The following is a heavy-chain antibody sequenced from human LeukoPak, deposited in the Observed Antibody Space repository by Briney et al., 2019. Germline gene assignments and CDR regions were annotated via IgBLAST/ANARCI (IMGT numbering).Heavy chain of an antibody. J-gene: IGHJ4*02. CDR2: IYYSGST. CDR1: GGSISTYH. Sequence: PSETLSLTCTVSGGSISTYHWSWIRQPPGKGPEWIGYIYYSGSTNYNPSLKSRVTISVDTSKNKFSLKLSSVTAADTAVYYCARGPPLDYWGQGTLVTVSS. CDR3: ARGPPLDY. V-gene: IGHV4-59*01.